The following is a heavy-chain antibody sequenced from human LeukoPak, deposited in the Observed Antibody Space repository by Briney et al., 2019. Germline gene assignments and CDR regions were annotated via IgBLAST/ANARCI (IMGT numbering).Heavy chain of an antibody. V-gene: IGHV3-7*01. J-gene: IGHJ4*02. CDR2: IKQDGYEK. D-gene: IGHD1-26*01. Sequence: GGSLRLSYAASGFTFSGYWMSWVRQTPEKGLEWVANIKQDGYEKYYVDSVKGRFTISRGNAKNSLYLQMNSLRADDTAVYYCARDKIVGPTTLDYWGQGTLVTVSS. CDR3: ARDKIVGPTTLDY. CDR1: GFTFSGYW.